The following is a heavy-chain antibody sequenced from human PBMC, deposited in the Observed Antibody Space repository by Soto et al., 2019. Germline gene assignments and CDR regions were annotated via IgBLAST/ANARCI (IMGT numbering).Heavy chain of an antibody. CDR1: GGSISSSNS. CDR3: ARVEGRFYYGMDV. V-gene: IGHV4-4*02. J-gene: IGHJ6*02. CDR2: IYHSGSA. Sequence: QVQLQESGPGLVKPSGTLSLTCAVSGGSISSSNSWSWVRQPPGKGLEWIGEIYHSGSANYNPSLKSRVTISVDKAKNQFSLKLSSVTAADTAVYYCARVEGRFYYGMDVWCQGTTVTVS.